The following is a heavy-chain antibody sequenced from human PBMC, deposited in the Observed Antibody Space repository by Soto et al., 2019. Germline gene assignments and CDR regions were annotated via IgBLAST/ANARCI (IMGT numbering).Heavy chain of an antibody. J-gene: IGHJ6*02. D-gene: IGHD3-3*01. V-gene: IGHV4-34*01. CDR2: INHSGST. Sequence: SETLSLTCAVYGGSFSGYYWSWIRQPPGKGLEWIGEINHSGSTNYNPSLKSRVTISVDTSKNQFSLKLSSVTAADTAVYYCASGGYDFWSGYSYYYGMDVWGQGTTVTVSS. CDR3: ASGGYDFWSGYSYYYGMDV. CDR1: GGSFSGYY.